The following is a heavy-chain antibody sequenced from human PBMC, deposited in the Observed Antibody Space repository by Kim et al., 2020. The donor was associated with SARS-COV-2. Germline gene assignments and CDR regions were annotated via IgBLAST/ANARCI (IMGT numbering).Heavy chain of an antibody. CDR1: GGSINNYY. D-gene: IGHD5-18*01. CDR2: IFYSGST. CDR3: ARLRVDTGWYFDY. Sequence: SETLSHTCTVSGGSINNYYWSWIRQPPGKGLEWIGYIFYSGSTNYNPSLRSRVTISVDMSKNQFSLKLSSVTAADTAVYYCARLRVDTGWYFDYGGQGILVTVSS. V-gene: IGHV4-59*08. J-gene: IGHJ4*02.